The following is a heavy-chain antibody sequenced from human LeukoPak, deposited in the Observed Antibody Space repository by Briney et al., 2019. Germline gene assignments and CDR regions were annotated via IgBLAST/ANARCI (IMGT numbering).Heavy chain of an antibody. CDR3: ATDRGWRTSGYYLYYFDY. J-gene: IGHJ4*02. CDR2: IKNDGSEK. V-gene: IGHV3-7*01. Sequence: GGSLRLSCAASGFVFRNYFMSWVRQAPGKGLEWVASIKNDGSEKYYVDSVRGRYTISRDNTKNSLYLQMSSLRAEDTAVYYCATDRGWRTSGYYLYYFDYWGQGTLVTVSS. D-gene: IGHD3-3*01. CDR1: GFVFRNYF.